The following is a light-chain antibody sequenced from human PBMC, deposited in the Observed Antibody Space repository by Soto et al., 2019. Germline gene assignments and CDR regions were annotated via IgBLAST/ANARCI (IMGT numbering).Light chain of an antibody. CDR2: DAS. J-gene: IGKJ1*01. CDR3: QQRSNWPPT. Sequence: EIVLTQSPATLSLSPGERATLSCRASQSVSSYLAWYQQKPGQAPRLLIYDASNRATGIPARFSGSWSGTDFTLTISSLEPEDFAVYYCQQRSNWPPTFGQGTKVEI. V-gene: IGKV3-11*01. CDR1: QSVSSY.